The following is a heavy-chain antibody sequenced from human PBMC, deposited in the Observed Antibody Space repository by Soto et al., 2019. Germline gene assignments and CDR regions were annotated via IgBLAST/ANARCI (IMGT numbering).Heavy chain of an antibody. CDR2: FDPEDGET. CDR1: GYTLTELS. CDR3: KAGSRLMRELRGVFNI. J-gene: IGHJ3*02. Sequence: ASVKVSCKVSGYTLTELSMHWVRQAPGEGLQWMGGFDPEDGETIYAQKFQGRVTMTEDTSTDTAYMDLSSLRSEDTAVYYCKAGSRLMRELRGVFNIWGQGTLVTVSS. V-gene: IGHV1-24*01. D-gene: IGHD1-7*01.